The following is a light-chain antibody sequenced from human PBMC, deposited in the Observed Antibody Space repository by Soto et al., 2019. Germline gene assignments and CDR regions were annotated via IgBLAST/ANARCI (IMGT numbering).Light chain of an antibody. CDR1: QSLLYSFGNTY. J-gene: IGKJ1*01. CDR3: MPGTYCPPRK. Sequence: DVVMTQSRLSLPVTLGQPASISCRSSQSLLYSFGNTYLSWFQQRPGQSPRRLIYKVYNRDSGVPDTFSGSGPGTDSTLKSSRVEAEDVGLSHYMPGTYCPPRKFGQGAKVHIK. CDR2: KVY. V-gene: IGKV2-30*01.